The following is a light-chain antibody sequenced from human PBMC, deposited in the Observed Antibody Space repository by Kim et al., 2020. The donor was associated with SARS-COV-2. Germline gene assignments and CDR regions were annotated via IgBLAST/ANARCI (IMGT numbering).Light chain of an antibody. Sequence: QSALTQPASVSGSPGQSITISCTGTSSDVGGYNFVSWYQHHPGKAPKLMIYDVSKRPSGFSIRFSGSKSGNTASLTISGLQAEDEADYYCSSYTSSSTSYLCGTGTKVTVL. CDR2: DVS. J-gene: IGLJ1*01. CDR3: SSYTSSSTSYL. CDR1: SSDVGGYNF. V-gene: IGLV2-14*03.